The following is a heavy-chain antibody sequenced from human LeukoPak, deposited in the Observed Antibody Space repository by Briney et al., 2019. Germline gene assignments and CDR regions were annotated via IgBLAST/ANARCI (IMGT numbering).Heavy chain of an antibody. Sequence: ASVKVSCKASGYTFTDYYMHWVRQAPGQGLEWMGWINPNSGGTNYAQKFQDRVTMTRDTSISTAYMELSRLRSDDTAVYYCARVLRIAAAGTNWFDPWGQGTLVTVSS. CDR3: ARVLRIAAAGTNWFDP. V-gene: IGHV1-2*02. CDR1: GYTFTDYY. J-gene: IGHJ5*02. CDR2: INPNSGGT. D-gene: IGHD6-13*01.